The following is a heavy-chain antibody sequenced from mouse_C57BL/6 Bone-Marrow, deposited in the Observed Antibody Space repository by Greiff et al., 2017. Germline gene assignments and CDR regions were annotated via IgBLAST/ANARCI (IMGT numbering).Heavy chain of an antibody. Sequence: EVRLQQSGAELVKPGASVKLSCTASGSNIKDYYMDWVKQRTEQGLEWIGRIDPEDGENKYEPKFQGKATITADTSTNTAFLQLSSLPSDDTAVYYCARSSPPFDVWGTGTTVTVSS. CDR1: GSNIKDYY. CDR3: ARSSPPFDV. J-gene: IGHJ1*03. V-gene: IGHV14-2*01. CDR2: IDPEDGEN.